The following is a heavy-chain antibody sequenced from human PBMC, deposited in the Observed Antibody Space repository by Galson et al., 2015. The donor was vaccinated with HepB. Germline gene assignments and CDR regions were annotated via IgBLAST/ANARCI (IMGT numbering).Heavy chain of an antibody. CDR3: ARAFVGEPLSQRYYYYGMDV. CDR1: GGSFSGYY. Sequence: ETLSLTCAVYGGSFSGYYWSWIRQPPGKGLEWIGEINHSGSTNYNPSLKSRVTISVDTSKNQFSLKLSSVTAADTAVYYCARAFVGEPLSQRYYYYGMDVWGQGTTVTVSS. CDR2: INHSGST. D-gene: IGHD3-10*01. J-gene: IGHJ6*02. V-gene: IGHV4-34*01.